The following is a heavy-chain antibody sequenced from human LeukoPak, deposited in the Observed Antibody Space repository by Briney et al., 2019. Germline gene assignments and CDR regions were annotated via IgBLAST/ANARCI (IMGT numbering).Heavy chain of an antibody. CDR1: GFTFSSYA. D-gene: IGHD3-22*01. J-gene: IGHJ4*02. CDR3: AKGTSGGYDSSGYYFDY. V-gene: IGHV3-23*01. Sequence: SGGSLRLSCAASGFTFSSYAMSWVRQAPGKGLEWVSATSGTGRTTYYADSVKGRFTISRDNSKNTLYLQMNSLSAEDTAVYYCAKGTSGGYDSSGYYFDYWGQGTLVTVSS. CDR2: TSGTGRTT.